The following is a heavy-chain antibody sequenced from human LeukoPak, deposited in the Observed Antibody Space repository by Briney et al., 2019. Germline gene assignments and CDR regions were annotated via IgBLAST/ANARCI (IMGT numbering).Heavy chain of an antibody. J-gene: IGHJ3*02. CDR1: GSSVSDYY. V-gene: IGHV4-59*02. Sequence: SETLSLTCTISGSSVSDYYWSWIRQSPGKGLEWIGYIYHTGSTSYSPSLKSRVTISADTSQKQFSLKLSSVTAADTAVYYCARGHYYYDSRNDAFDIWGQGTMVTVSS. CDR2: IYHTGST. D-gene: IGHD3-22*01. CDR3: ARGHYYYDSRNDAFDI.